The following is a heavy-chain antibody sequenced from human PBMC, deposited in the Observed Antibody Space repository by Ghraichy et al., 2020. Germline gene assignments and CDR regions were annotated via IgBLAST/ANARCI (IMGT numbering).Heavy chain of an antibody. CDR3: ARSVGYDFWSGYYRRLFDP. V-gene: IGHV4-39*01. CDR1: GGSISSSSYY. CDR2: TFYRGST. J-gene: IGHJ5*02. Sequence: SQTLSLTCTVSGGSISSSSYYWAWIRQPPGTGLEWIGSTFYRGSTYYNPSLKSRVTISADTSKNQFSLKLSSLTAADPAVYYCARSVGYDFWSGYYRRLFDPWGPGTLVTVSS. D-gene: IGHD3-3*01.